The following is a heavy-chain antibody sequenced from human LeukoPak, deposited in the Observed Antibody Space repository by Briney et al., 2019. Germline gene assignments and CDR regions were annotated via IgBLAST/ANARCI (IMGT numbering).Heavy chain of an antibody. CDR1: GFTFSGYG. V-gene: IGHV3-21*01. D-gene: IGHD3-3*01. J-gene: IGHJ6*03. CDR2: ISSSSSYI. Sequence: PGGSLRLSCAASGFTFSGYGMNWVRQAPGKGLEWVSSISSSSSYIYYADSVKGRFTISRDNAKNSLYLQMNSLRAEDTAVYYCAKGKKVPSIFGVVIIEDYYYYMDVWGKGTTVAVSS. CDR3: AKGKKVPSIFGVVIIEDYYYYMDV.